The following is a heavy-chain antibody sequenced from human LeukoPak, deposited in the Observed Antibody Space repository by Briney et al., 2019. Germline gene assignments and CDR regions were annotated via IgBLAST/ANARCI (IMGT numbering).Heavy chain of an antibody. Sequence: PSETLSLTCTVSGGSFSSGGYYWSCIRQHPGKGLEWIGYIYYSGSTYYNPSLKSLVTISVDTSKNQFSLTLSSVTAADTAVYYCARLGSSGSYLTWFDPWGQGTLVTVSS. J-gene: IGHJ5*02. CDR2: IYYSGST. CDR3: ARLGSSGSYLTWFDP. D-gene: IGHD3-10*01. V-gene: IGHV4-31*01. CDR1: GGSFSSGGYY.